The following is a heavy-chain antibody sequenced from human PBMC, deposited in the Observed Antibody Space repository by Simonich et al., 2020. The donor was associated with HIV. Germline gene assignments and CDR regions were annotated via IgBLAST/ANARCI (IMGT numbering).Heavy chain of an antibody. CDR3: ARRHPTTVTTPYFDY. D-gene: IGHD4-17*01. Sequence: QVQLQQWGAGLLKPSETLSLTCAVYGGSFSGYYWSWIRQPPGKGPEWMGEIKHSGCPNSNPSLTSRVTISVDTSKNQFSLKLSSVTAADTAVYYCARRHPTTVTTPYFDYWGQGTLVTVSS. CDR2: IKHSGCP. V-gene: IGHV4-34*01. CDR1: GGSFSGYY. J-gene: IGHJ4*02.